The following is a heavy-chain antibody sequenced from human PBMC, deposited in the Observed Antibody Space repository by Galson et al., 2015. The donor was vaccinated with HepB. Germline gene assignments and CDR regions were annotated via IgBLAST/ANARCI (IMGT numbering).Heavy chain of an antibody. CDR3: AKGIAAAGRGWGYYYGMDV. CDR2: ISGSGGST. CDR1: GFTFSSYA. Sequence: SLRLSCAASGFTFSSYAMSWVRQAPGKGLEWVSAISGSGGSTYYADSVKGRFTISRDNSKNTLYLQMNSLRAEDTAVYYCAKGIAAAGRGWGYYYGMDVWGQGTTVTVSS. J-gene: IGHJ6*02. V-gene: IGHV3-23*01. D-gene: IGHD6-13*01.